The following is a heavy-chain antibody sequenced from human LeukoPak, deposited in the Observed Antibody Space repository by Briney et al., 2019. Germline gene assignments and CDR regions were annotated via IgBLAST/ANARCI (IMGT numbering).Heavy chain of an antibody. J-gene: IGHJ6*02. V-gene: IGHV3-30-3*01. CDR3: ARSLLGPYGMDV. CDR1: GGSISGYY. CDR2: ISYDGSNK. Sequence: LSLTCTVSGGSISGYYWSWVRQAPGKGLEWVAVISYDGSNKYYADSVKGRFTISRDNSKNTLYLQMNSLRAEDTAVYYCARSLLGPYGMDVWGQGTTVTVSS. D-gene: IGHD2-8*02.